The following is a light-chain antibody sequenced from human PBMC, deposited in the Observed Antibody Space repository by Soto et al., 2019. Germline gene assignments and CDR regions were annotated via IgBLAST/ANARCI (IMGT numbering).Light chain of an antibody. J-gene: IGKJ2*01. CDR1: QSVSSSF. CDR3: QQYDSSPYT. Sequence: EIVLTQSPGTLSLSPGDRATLSCRASQSVSSSFLAWYQLKPGQAPRLLIYGASSRATGIPDRFSGSGSGTDFTLTISRLEPEDFAVYYCQQYDSSPYTLGQGTKLEIK. V-gene: IGKV3-20*01. CDR2: GAS.